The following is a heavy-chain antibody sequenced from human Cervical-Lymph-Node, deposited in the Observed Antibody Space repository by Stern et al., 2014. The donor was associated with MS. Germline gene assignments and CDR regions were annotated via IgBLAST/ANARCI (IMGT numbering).Heavy chain of an antibody. CDR3: ARPMTTVTDALDY. J-gene: IGHJ4*02. CDR1: GFPLHRSG. Sequence: QGALGGSGGGVVPPGGALGLSCGASGFPLHRSGLHWGPPAPGKGPGGGGVIWYDGSNKYYADSVKGRFTISRDNSKNTLYLQMNSLRAEDTAVYYCARPMTTVTDALDYWGQGTLVTVSS. D-gene: IGHD4-17*01. V-gene: IGHV3-33*01. CDR2: IWYDGSNK.